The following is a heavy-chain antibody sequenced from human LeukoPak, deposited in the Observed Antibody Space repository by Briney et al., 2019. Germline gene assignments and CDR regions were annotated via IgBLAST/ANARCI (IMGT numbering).Heavy chain of an antibody. J-gene: IGHJ6*03. V-gene: IGHV3-48*03. CDR1: GFTFSSYE. CDR2: ISSSGSTI. Sequence: GGSLRLSCAASGFTFSSYEMSWVRQAPGKGLEWVSYISSSGSTIYYADSVKGRFTISRDNAKNSLYLQMNSLRAEDTAVYYCARSIAVAPYYYYYMDVWGKGTTVTISS. D-gene: IGHD6-19*01. CDR3: ARSIAVAPYYYYYMDV.